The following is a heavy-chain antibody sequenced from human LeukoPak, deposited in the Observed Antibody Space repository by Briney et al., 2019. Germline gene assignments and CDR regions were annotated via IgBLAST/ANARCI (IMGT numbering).Heavy chain of an antibody. D-gene: IGHD2-15*01. J-gene: IGHJ4*02. Sequence: GGSLRLSCAASGFTFSRFWMSWVRQAPGKGLEWVANIKQDGSEKYYADSVKGRFTISRDNSKNTLYLQMNSLRAEDTAVYYCARDSPYCSGGSCYSGVFGYWGQGTLVTVSS. CDR2: IKQDGSEK. CDR3: ARDSPYCSGGSCYSGVFGY. V-gene: IGHV3-7*01. CDR1: GFTFSRFW.